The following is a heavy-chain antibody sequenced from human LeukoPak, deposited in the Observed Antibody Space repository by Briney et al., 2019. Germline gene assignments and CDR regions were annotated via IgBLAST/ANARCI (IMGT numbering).Heavy chain of an antibody. J-gene: IGHJ6*03. CDR1: GGSISSCTYS. Sequence: SETLSLTCSVSGGSISSCTYSWGWIRQPPGKGLEWIGEINHSGSTNYNPSLKSRVTISVDTSKNQFSLKLSSVTAADTAVYYCARDRIGAYCGGDCYSPPPKVYYYYYMDVWGKGTTVTISS. CDR3: ARDRIGAYCGGDCYSPPPKVYYYYYMDV. D-gene: IGHD2-21*02. V-gene: IGHV4-39*07. CDR2: INHSGST.